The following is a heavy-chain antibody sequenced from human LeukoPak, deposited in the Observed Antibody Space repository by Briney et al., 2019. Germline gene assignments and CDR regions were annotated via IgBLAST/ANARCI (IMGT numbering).Heavy chain of an antibody. Sequence: PGRSLRLSCAASGFTFSSYAMHWVRQAPGKGLEWVAVISYDGSNKYYADSVKGRFTISRDNSKNTLYLQMNSLRAEDTAVYYCAKEGRPITMIVVVITTDHQDAFDIWGQGTMVTVSS. J-gene: IGHJ3*02. CDR3: AKEGRPITMIVVVITTDHQDAFDI. CDR1: GFTFSSYA. V-gene: IGHV3-30-3*01. CDR2: ISYDGSNK. D-gene: IGHD3-22*01.